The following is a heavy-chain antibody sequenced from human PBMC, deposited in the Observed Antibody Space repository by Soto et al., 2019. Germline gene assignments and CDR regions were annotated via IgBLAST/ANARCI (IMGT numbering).Heavy chain of an antibody. CDR1: GFTFSSYA. V-gene: IGHV3-23*01. Sequence: GGSLRLSCAASGFTFSSYAMSWVRQAPGKGLEWVSAISGSGGSTYYADSVKGRFTISRDNSKNTLYLQMNSLRAEDTAVYYCAKDLFLPFYCTNGVCPNFDYWGQGTLVTVSS. J-gene: IGHJ4*02. CDR2: ISGSGGST. D-gene: IGHD2-8*01. CDR3: AKDLFLPFYCTNGVCPNFDY.